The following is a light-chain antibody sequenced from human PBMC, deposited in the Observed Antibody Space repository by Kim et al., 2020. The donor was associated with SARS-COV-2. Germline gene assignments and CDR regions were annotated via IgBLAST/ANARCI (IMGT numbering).Light chain of an antibody. CDR3: QQYNSWPRA. CDR2: DTS. Sequence: VAHGETATLSGRASHSVGSRLAWYQQKPGQAPRLLISDTSTRATDIPARFSGSGSGTEFTLTISSLQSEDSALYYCQQYNSWPRAFGQGTKVDIK. J-gene: IGKJ1*01. CDR1: HSVGSR. V-gene: IGKV3-15*01.